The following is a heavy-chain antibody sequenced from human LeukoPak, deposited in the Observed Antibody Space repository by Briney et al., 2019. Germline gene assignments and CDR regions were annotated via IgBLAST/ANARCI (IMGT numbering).Heavy chain of an antibody. Sequence: SETLSLTCAVYGGSFSGYYWSWIRQPPGKGLEWIGEINYSGSTNYNPSLKSRVTISVDTSKNQFPLKLSSVTAADTAVYYCARGRTLYSSSSRWFDPWGQGTLVTVSS. D-gene: IGHD6-6*01. V-gene: IGHV4-34*01. J-gene: IGHJ5*02. CDR1: GGSFSGYY. CDR3: ARGRTLYSSSSRWFDP. CDR2: INYSGST.